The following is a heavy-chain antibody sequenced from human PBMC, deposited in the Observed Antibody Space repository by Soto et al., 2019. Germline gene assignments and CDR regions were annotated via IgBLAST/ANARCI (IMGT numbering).Heavy chain of an antibody. Sequence: QVQLQESGPGLVKPSQTLSLTCTVSGGSISSGGYYWSWLRQHPGKGLEWIGYIYYGGHTYFRPSLNSRVTISVDTSKHHFSLNLSSVTAADTAVYYCARDRGVYGSGIDYWGQGTLVTVSA. CDR3: ARDRGVYGSGIDY. CDR1: GGSISSGGYY. V-gene: IGHV4-31*03. J-gene: IGHJ4*02. D-gene: IGHD3-10*01. CDR2: IYYGGHT.